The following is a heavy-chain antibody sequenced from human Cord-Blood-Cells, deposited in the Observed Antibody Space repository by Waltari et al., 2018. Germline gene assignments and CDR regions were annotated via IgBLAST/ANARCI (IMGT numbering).Heavy chain of an antibody. CDR2: INPNSGDT. V-gene: IGHV1-2*02. D-gene: IGHD3-10*01. CDR1: GYTYTVYY. J-gene: IGHJ3*02. Sequence: QVQLVPSGAEVKKPGASVKVSCKASGYTYTVYYMHGVRQAAGQGLECIGWINPNSGDTNYAQKFQGRVTMTRDTSISTAYMELSRLRSDDTAVYYCARVGSSAFDIWGQGTMVTVSS. CDR3: ARVGSSAFDI.